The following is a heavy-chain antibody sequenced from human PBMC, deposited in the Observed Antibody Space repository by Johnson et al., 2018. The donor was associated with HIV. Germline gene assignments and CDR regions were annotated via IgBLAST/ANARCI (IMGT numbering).Heavy chain of an antibody. V-gene: IGHV3-30*04. CDR3: VRRFYDSSAFDI. CDR1: GFTFSSYA. D-gene: IGHD3-22*01. CDR2: ISYDGIKT. Sequence: QVQLVESGGGLVKPGGSLRLSCAASGFTFSSYAMHWVRQAPGKGLEWVALISYDGIKTSSVDSVKARFTISRDDARNTLYLQMNSLRAEDTAVYYCVRRFYDSSAFDIWGQGTLVTVSS. J-gene: IGHJ3*02.